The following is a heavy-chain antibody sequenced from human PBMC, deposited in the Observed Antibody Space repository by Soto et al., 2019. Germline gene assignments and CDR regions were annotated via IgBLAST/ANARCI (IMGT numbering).Heavy chain of an antibody. CDR2: IYWKDAK. CDR1: GFSLSTSGGG. D-gene: IGHD3-16*01. CDR3: AHRPGYDYVWVSPRGDAFDI. Sequence: QITLKESGPPLVKPTQTLTLTCTSSGFSLSTSGGGVGWIRQPPGKALERLALIYWKDAKRYSPSLKSRVTITKRTSKTRVVLTMTNKDPVDTATYYCAHRPGYDYVWVSPRGDAFDIWGQGTMVTVSS. V-gene: IGHV2-5*01. J-gene: IGHJ3*02.